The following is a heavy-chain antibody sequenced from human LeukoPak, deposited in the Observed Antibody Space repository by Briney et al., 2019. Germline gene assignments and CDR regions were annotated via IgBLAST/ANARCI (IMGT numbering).Heavy chain of an antibody. Sequence: GGSLRLSCAASGFTFNNYAMTWVRQAPGKGLQWVSTISGSGGNTYYADSVKGRFTISRDKSKNTLYLQMNTLRAEDTAVYFCARSTGSSSWDFFDCWGQGTQVTVSS. CDR3: ARSTGSSSWDFFDC. CDR1: GFTFNNYA. D-gene: IGHD6-13*01. CDR2: ISGSGGNT. V-gene: IGHV3-23*01. J-gene: IGHJ4*02.